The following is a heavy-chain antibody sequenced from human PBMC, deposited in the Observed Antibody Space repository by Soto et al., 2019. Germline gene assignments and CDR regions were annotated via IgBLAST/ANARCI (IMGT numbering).Heavy chain of an antibody. CDR1: GGSISSGDYY. Sequence: SETLSLTCTVSGGSISSGDYYWSWIRQPPGKGLEWIGYIYYSGSTYYNPSLKSRVTISVDTSKNQFSLKLSSVTAADTAVYYCARVAVGYYGSGSPDYWGQGTLVTVSS. J-gene: IGHJ4*02. V-gene: IGHV4-30-4*01. D-gene: IGHD3-10*01. CDR3: ARVAVGYYGSGSPDY. CDR2: IYYSGST.